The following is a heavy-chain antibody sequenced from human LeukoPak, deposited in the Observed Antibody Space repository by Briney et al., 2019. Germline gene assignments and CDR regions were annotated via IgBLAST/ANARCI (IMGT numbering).Heavy chain of an antibody. Sequence: ASVKVSCKASGYTFTSYAMNWVRQAPGQGLEWMGWINTNTGNPTYAQGFTGRFVFSLDTSVSTAYLQISSLKAEDTAVYYCAMGIAAAHYYYYYYGMDVWGQGTTVTVSS. CDR2: INTNTGNP. CDR3: AMGIAAAHYYYYYYGMDV. J-gene: IGHJ6*02. D-gene: IGHD6-13*01. V-gene: IGHV7-4-1*02. CDR1: GYTFTSYA.